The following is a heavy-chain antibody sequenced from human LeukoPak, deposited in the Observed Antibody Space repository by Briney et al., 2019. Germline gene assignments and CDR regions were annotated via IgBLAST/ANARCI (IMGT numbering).Heavy chain of an antibody. CDR3: AKEDYSSSWYALDY. Sequence: GGSLRLSCAASGFTFSSYAMHWVRQAPGKGLEWVAVISYDGSNKYYADSVKGRFTISGDNSKNTLYLQMNSLRTEDTALYYCAKEDYSSSWYALDYWGQGTLVTVSS. V-gene: IGHV3-30-3*01. D-gene: IGHD6-13*01. J-gene: IGHJ4*02. CDR1: GFTFSSYA. CDR2: ISYDGSNK.